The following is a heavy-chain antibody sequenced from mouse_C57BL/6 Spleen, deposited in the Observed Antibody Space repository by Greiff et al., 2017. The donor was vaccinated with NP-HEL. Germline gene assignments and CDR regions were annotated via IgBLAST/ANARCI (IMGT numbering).Heavy chain of an antibody. V-gene: IGHV5-4*01. Sequence: DVKLVESGGGLVKPGGSLKLSCAASGFTFSSYAMSWVRQTPEKRLEWVATISDGGSYTYYPDNVKGRFTISRDNAKNNLYLQMSHLKSEDTAMYYCAREGNYESWYFDVWGTGTTVTVSS. CDR3: AREGNYESWYFDV. CDR2: ISDGGSYT. J-gene: IGHJ1*03. D-gene: IGHD2-4*01. CDR1: GFTFSSYA.